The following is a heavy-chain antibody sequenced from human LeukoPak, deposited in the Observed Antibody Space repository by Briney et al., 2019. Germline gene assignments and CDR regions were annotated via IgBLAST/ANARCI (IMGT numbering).Heavy chain of an antibody. Sequence: SETLSLTCAVYGGSFSGYYWSWIRQPPGKGLEWIGEINHSGSTNYNPSLKSRVTISVDTSKNQFSLKLSSVTAADTAVYYCARLVGATTLTDSFDYWGQETLVTVSS. J-gene: IGHJ4*02. CDR1: GGSFSGYY. CDR2: INHSGST. D-gene: IGHD1-26*01. V-gene: IGHV4-34*01. CDR3: ARLVGATTLTDSFDY.